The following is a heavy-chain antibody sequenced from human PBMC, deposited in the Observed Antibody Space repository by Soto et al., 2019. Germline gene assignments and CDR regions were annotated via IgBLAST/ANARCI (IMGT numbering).Heavy chain of an antibody. Sequence: QITLKEADPTLVKPTQTLTLPCTFSGFSLSTTGEGVIWIRQPPGKAPEWHALAHWNDDKRYSPPLRPRPTIRKDTSRDTVVLSLTNMDPVATGSSYSAHSSLGYTCPDYNGLDVWGQGTKVIVSS. CDR2: AHWNDDK. D-gene: IGHD5-18*01. CDR1: GFSLSTTGEG. J-gene: IGHJ6*01. CDR3: AHSSLGYTCPDYNGLDV. V-gene: IGHV2-5*01.